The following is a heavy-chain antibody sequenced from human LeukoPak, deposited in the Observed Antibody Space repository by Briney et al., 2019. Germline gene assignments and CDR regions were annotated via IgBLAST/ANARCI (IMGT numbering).Heavy chain of an antibody. J-gene: IGHJ6*03. CDR1: GFTFSSYA. V-gene: IGHV3-23*01. CDR2: LSGSGGST. Sequence: PGGSLRLSCAASGFTFSSYAMSWVRQAPGKGLEWVSGLSGSGGSTYYADPVKGRFTISRDNSKNTVFLQMNSLRAEDTAVYYCAKDVYGRTTLRRPQKNYYMDVWGKGTTVTVSS. D-gene: IGHD4-17*01. CDR3: AKDVYGRTTLRRPQKNYYMDV.